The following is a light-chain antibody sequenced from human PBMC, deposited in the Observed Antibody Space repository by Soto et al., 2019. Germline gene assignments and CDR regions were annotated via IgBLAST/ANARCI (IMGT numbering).Light chain of an antibody. CDR1: NSNIGKNT. CDR3: AAWDDSLNGVL. J-gene: IGLJ2*01. CDR2: SNS. Sequence: QSVLTQPPSASGTPGQRVTISCSGSNSNIGKNTVNWYQQLPGTAPKLLMYSNSQRPSGVPDRFSGSKSGTSASLAISGLQSEDEADYYCAAWDDSLNGVLFGGGTKITVL. V-gene: IGLV1-44*01.